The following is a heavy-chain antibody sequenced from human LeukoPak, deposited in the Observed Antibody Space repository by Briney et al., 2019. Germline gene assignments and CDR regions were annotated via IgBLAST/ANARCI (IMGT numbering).Heavy chain of an antibody. V-gene: IGHV3-21*01. J-gene: IGHJ5*02. Sequence: GGSLRLSCAASGFTFSSYSMNWVRQAPGKGLEWVSSISSSSSYIYYADSVKGRFTISRDNAKNSLYLQMNSLRAEDTAVYYCARDKIGHNGGNYGWFDPWGQGTLVTVSS. CDR3: ARDKIGHNGGNYGWFDP. D-gene: IGHD4/OR15-4a*01. CDR1: GFTFSSYS. CDR2: ISSSSSYI.